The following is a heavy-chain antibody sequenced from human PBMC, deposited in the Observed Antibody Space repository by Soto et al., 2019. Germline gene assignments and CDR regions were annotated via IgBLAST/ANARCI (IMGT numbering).Heavy chain of an antibody. Sequence: EAQLVQSGGGLVQPGGSLQLSCAASGFTFGGSPVHWVRQASGKGLEWVGRIRSDSASSAIAYAASVRGRFTLSRDDSKNTAYLQVNSLEGDDTALYYCVLEGFRRTGCYSLDLWGQGTLVTVSS. D-gene: IGHD2-2*01. J-gene: IGHJ5*02. CDR3: VLEGFRRTGCYSLDL. CDR1: GFTFGGSP. CDR2: IRSDSASSAI. V-gene: IGHV3-73*01.